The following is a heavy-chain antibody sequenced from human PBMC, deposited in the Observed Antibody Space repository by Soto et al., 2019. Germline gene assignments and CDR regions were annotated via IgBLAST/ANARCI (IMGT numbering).Heavy chain of an antibody. CDR2: IIPIFGTA. V-gene: IGHV1-69*01. CDR3: AREGTFCGGDCLNWSAP. Sequence: QVQLVQSGAEVKKPGSSVKVSCKASGGTFSSYAISWVRQAPGQGLEWMGGIIPIFGTANYAQKFQGRVTITADESTSTAYMELSSLRSEDTAVYYCAREGTFCGGDCLNWSAPWGQGTLVTVSS. J-gene: IGHJ5*02. D-gene: IGHD2-21*02. CDR1: GGTFSSYA.